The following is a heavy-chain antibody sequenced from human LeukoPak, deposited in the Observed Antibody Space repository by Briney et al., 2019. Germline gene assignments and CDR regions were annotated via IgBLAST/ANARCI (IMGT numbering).Heavy chain of an antibody. V-gene: IGHV4-59*01. J-gene: IGHJ4*02. CDR3: ARAVAGYCSGGSCTVFDY. CDR2: IYYSGST. D-gene: IGHD2-15*01. Sequence: SETLSLTCTVSGGSISSYYWSWIRQPPGKGLEWIGYIYYSGSTNYNPSLKSRVTISVDTSKNQLSLKLSSVTAADTAVYYCARAVAGYCSGGSCTVFDYWGQGTLVTVSS. CDR1: GGSISSYY.